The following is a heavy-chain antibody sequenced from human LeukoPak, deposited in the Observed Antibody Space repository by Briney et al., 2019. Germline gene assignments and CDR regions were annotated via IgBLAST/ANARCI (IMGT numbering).Heavy chain of an antibody. Sequence: ASVKVSCKVSGYTLTELSMHWARQAPGKGLEWMGGFDPEDGETIYAQKFQGRVTMTEDTSTDTAYMELSSLRSEDTAVYYCATDLGKYQLLAHAFDIWGQGTMVTVSS. CDR3: ATDLGKYQLLAHAFDI. J-gene: IGHJ3*02. CDR2: FDPEDGET. V-gene: IGHV1-24*01. D-gene: IGHD2-2*01. CDR1: GYTLTELS.